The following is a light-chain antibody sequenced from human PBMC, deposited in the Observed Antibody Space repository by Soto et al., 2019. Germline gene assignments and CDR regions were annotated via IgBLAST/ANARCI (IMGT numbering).Light chain of an antibody. CDR1: SSDVGGYNY. CDR2: EVS. Sequence: QSVLTQPASVSGSPGPSITISCTGTSSDVGGYNYVSWYQQHPDKAPKLMIYEVSNRPSGVSNRFSGSKSGNTAALTISGLQSEDEGNYYCSSYTRGSTLVFGGGTKLTVL. V-gene: IGLV2-14*01. CDR3: SSYTRGSTLV. J-gene: IGLJ3*02.